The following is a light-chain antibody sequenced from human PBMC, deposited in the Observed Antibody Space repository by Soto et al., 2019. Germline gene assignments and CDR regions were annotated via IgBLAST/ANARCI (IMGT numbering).Light chain of an antibody. CDR3: AAWDDSLTGFYV. CDR2: RSN. V-gene: IGLV1-47*01. Sequence: QSVLTQPPSASGTPGQTVTISCSGSSSNIGSNYVYWYQQFPGAAPKLLIYRSNQRPSGVPDRFSGSKSGTSASLAISGLRSEDEATYYCAAWDDSLTGFYVFGTGTKVTVL. CDR1: SSNIGSNY. J-gene: IGLJ1*01.